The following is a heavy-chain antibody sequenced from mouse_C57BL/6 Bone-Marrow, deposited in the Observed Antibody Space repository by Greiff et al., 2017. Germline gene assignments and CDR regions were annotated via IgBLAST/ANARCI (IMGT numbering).Heavy chain of an antibody. D-gene: IGHD1-1*01. CDR1: GYAFSSSW. CDR3: ASLDYYYGSSYVDD. J-gene: IGHJ2*01. CDR2: IYPGAGDT. Sequence: VQRVESGPELVKPGASVKISCKASGYAFSSSWMNWVKQRPGQGLEWIGRIYPGAGDTNYNGKSKGKAKLTADKSSSTAYMQLSSLTAEDSAVYVRASLDYYYGSSYVDDVGQGTTLTVAS. V-gene: IGHV1-82*01.